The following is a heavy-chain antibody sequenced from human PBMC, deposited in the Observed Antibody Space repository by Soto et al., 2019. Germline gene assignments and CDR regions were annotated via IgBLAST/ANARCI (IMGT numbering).Heavy chain of an antibody. D-gene: IGHD3-3*01. Sequence: GGSLRLSCAASGFTFSSYAMHWVRQAPGKGLEWVAVISYDGSNKYYADSVKGRFTISRDNSKSTLYLQMNSLRAEDTAVYYCAREGLGNYDFWSGYYTHYYYYGMDVWGQGTTVTVSS. V-gene: IGHV3-30-3*01. CDR3: AREGLGNYDFWSGYYTHYYYYGMDV. J-gene: IGHJ6*02. CDR1: GFTFSSYA. CDR2: ISYDGSNK.